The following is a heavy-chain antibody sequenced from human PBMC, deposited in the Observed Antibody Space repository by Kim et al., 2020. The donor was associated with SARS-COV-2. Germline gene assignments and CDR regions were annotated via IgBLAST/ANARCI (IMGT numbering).Heavy chain of an antibody. CDR3: ARDVCSSTSCRPRATFDF. D-gene: IGHD2-2*01. V-gene: IGHV4-61*01. CDR2: IYYSGST. Sequence: SETLSLTCTVSGGSVSSGNYYWSWIRQPPGKGLEWIGYIYYSGSTNYNPSLKSRVTISVDTSKNQFSLKLSSVTAADTAVYYCARDVCSSTSCRPRATFDFWGQGTLVTVSS. J-gene: IGHJ4*02. CDR1: GGSVSSGNYY.